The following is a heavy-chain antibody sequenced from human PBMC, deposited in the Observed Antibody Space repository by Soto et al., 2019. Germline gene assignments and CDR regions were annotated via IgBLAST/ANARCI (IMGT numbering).Heavy chain of an antibody. D-gene: IGHD3-16*01. Sequence: HVQLQESGPGLVKTSQTLSLTCSFSGVSISSGGYYLSWVRQRPGGGLGLIGYIYYSGATYKNPSLKSRLSKSNDTPKNQSFLELSCVTAADKAVYYCARPQITSTPERSGMDVWGQGTTVTLS. V-gene: IGHV4-31*03. CDR2: IYYSGAT. J-gene: IGHJ6*02. CDR1: GVSISSGGYY. CDR3: ARPQITSTPERSGMDV.